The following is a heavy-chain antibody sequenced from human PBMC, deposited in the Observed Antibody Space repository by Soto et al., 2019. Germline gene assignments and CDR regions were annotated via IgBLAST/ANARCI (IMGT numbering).Heavy chain of an antibody. D-gene: IGHD6-19*01. CDR3: ARDRSSGWYELYYYYYGMDV. Sequence: GVSLRLSCAASGFRFSSYGMHWVRQAPGKRLEWVAVIWYDGSNKYYADSAKGRFTISRDNSKNTMYLQMNSLRAEDTAVYYCARDRSSGWYELYYYYYGMDVWGQGTTVTVSS. J-gene: IGHJ6*02. V-gene: IGHV3-33*01. CDR1: GFRFSSYG. CDR2: IWYDGSNK.